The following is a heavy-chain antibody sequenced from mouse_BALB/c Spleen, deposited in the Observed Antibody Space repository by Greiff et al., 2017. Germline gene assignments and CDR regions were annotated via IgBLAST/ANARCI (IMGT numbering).Heavy chain of an antibody. D-gene: IGHD1-1*01. CDR1: GFNIKDTY. V-gene: IGHV14-3*02. J-gene: IGHJ1*01. Sequence: VQLQQSGAELVKPGASVKLSCTASGFNIKDTYMHWVKQRPEQGLEWIGRIDPANGNTKYDPKFQGKATITADTSSNTAYLQLSSLTSEDTAVYYCARSSSPIYYYGTWYFDVWGAGTTVTVSS. CDR2: IDPANGNT. CDR3: ARSSSPIYYYGTWYFDV.